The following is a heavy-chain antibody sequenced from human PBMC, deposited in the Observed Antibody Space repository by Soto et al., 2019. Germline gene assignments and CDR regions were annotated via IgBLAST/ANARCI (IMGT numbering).Heavy chain of an antibody. J-gene: IGHJ4*02. Sequence: EVYLVESGGGVVRPGGSLRLSCAASGFGFDEYGMSWVRQGPGKGLEWVSGINRHGDSTGYADSVKGRFTISRDNAKNSLYLEMSGLRDGDTAFYYGGRDNGGGYEYGDHGDSGGKGTRSPVSS. CDR1: GFGFDEYG. D-gene: IGHD4-17*01. CDR2: INRHGDST. CDR3: GRDNGGGYEYGDHGDS. V-gene: IGHV3-20*04.